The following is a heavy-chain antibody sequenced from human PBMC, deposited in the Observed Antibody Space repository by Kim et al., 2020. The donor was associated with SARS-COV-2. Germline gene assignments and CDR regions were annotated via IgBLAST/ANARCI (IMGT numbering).Heavy chain of an antibody. CDR1: GFTFSSYG. J-gene: IGHJ4*02. V-gene: IGHV3-30*18. D-gene: IGHD5-18*01. Sequence: GGSLRLSCAASGFTFSSYGMHWVRQAPGKGLEWVAVISYDGSNKYYADSVKGRFTISRDNSKNTLYLQMNSLRAEDTAVYYCAKNTANTWIQLWLALGDWGQGTLVTVSS. CDR3: AKNTANTWIQLWLALGD. CDR2: ISYDGSNK.